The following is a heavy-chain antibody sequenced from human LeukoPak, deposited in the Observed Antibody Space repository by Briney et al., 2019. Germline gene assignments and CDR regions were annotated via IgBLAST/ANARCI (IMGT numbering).Heavy chain of an antibody. V-gene: IGHV4-4*07. CDR3: AAAADYDILTGSQTAYYFDY. CDR2: IYTSGST. CDR1: GGSISSYY. Sequence: SETLSLTRTVSGGSISSYYWSWIRQPAGKGLEWIGRIYTSGSTNYNPSLKSRVTMSVDTSKNQFSLKLSSVTAADTAVYYCAAAADYDILTGSQTAYYFDYWGQGTLVIVSS. D-gene: IGHD3-9*01. J-gene: IGHJ4*02.